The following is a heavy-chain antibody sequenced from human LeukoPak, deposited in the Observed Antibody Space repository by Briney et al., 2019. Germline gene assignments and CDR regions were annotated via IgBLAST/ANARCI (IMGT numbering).Heavy chain of an antibody. CDR3: ARAKVYCSSTSCPQHWFDP. D-gene: IGHD2-2*01. Sequence: SVKVSCKASGGTFSSYAISWVRQAPGQGLEWMGRIIPIFGIANYAQKFQGRVTITADKSTSTAYMELSSLRSEDTAVCYCARAKVYCSSTSCPQHWFDPWGQGTLVTVSS. CDR1: GGTFSSYA. V-gene: IGHV1-69*04. CDR2: IIPIFGIA. J-gene: IGHJ5*02.